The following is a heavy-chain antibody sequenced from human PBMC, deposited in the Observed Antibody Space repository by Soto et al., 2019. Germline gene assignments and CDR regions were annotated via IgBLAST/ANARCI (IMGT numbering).Heavy chain of an antibody. V-gene: IGHV4-4*02. CDR2: IYHSGST. CDR1: SGSISSSNW. J-gene: IGHJ5*02. CDR3: ARKPPELFSVGWFDP. D-gene: IGHD3-10*01. Sequence: SETLSLTCAVSSGSISSSNWWSWVRQPPGKGLEWIGEIYHSGSTNYNPSLKSRVTISVDKSKNQFSLKLSSVTAADTAVYYCARKPPELFSVGWFDPWGQGTLVTVSS.